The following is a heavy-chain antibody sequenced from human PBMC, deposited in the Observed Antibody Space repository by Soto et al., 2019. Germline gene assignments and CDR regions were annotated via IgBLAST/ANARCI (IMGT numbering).Heavy chain of an antibody. D-gene: IGHD6-13*01. CDR2: IYYTGTT. V-gene: IGHV4-59*01. CDR3: AKYRRTEAEGFTLDY. J-gene: IGHJ4*02. CDR1: GDSITNSY. Sequence: SETLSLTCAVSGDSITNSYCSWIRQPPGKRLEWIGNIYYTGTTTYNPSLESRVTMSVDTSKNQFSLKLNSVDAADTAVYYCAKYRRTEAEGFTLDYWGRGTLVNVSS.